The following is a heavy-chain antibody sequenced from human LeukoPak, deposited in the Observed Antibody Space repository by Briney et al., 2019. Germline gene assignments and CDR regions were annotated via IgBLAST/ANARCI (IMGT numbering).Heavy chain of an antibody. CDR1: GYTFTSYD. CDR2: MNPNSGNT. CDR3: ARQWEVLDY. D-gene: IGHD1-26*01. J-gene: IGHJ4*02. V-gene: IGHV1-8*01. Sequence: GASVKVSCKASGYTFTSYDINWVRQATGQGLEWMGWMNPNSGNTGYAQKFQGRVTMTRDTSISTAYMELSRLRSDDTAVYYCARQWEVLDYWGQGTLVTVSS.